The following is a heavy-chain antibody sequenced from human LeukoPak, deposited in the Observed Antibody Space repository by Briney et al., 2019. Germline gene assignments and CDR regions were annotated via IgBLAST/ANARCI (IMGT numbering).Heavy chain of an antibody. CDR3: AKAGSDGDYDRKYFFDY. D-gene: IGHD4-17*01. CDR1: GFTFSSYA. CDR2: ISGSGGST. Sequence: GGSLRLSCAASGFTFSSYAMSWVRQAPGKGLEWVSAISGSGGSTYYADSVKGRFTISRDNSKNTLYLQMNSLRAEDTAVYYCAKAGSDGDYDRKYFFDYWGQGTLVTVSS. V-gene: IGHV3-23*01. J-gene: IGHJ4*02.